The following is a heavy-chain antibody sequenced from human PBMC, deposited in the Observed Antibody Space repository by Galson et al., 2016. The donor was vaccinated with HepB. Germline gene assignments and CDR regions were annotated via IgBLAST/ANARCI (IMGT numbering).Heavy chain of an antibody. Sequence: SLRLSCAASGFTFSTSAMSWVRQAPGKGLEWVAVISYDGSNKYYADSVKGRFTISRDNSKNTLFLQMSSLRVEDTAVYYCARGVLQLLSYYHGLDVWGQGSTVTVSS. CDR2: ISYDGSNK. D-gene: IGHD6-13*01. V-gene: IGHV3-30*04. CDR3: ARGVLQLLSYYHGLDV. CDR1: GFTFSTSA. J-gene: IGHJ6*02.